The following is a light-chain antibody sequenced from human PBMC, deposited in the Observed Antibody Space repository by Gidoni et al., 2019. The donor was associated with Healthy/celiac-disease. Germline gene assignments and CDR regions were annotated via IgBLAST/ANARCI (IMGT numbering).Light chain of an antibody. CDR3: QSADSSGTPYV. CDR2: KDI. CDR1: ALPKQY. Sequence: SYELTQPPSVSVSPGQTARITCSGDALPKQYAYWYQQKPGQAPVLVIYKDIERPSGIPERFSGSSSGTTVTLTISGVQAEDEADYYCQSADSSGTPYVFGTGTKVTVL. J-gene: IGLJ1*01. V-gene: IGLV3-25*03.